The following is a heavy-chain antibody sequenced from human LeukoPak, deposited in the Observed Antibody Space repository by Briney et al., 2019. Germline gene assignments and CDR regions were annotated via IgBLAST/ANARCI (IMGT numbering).Heavy chain of an antibody. Sequence: SVKVSCKASGYTFTSYGISWVRQAPGQGLEWMGRIIPIFGTANYAQKFQGRVTITTDESTSTAYMELSSLRSEDTAVYYCARGIVGAAGAFDIWGQGTMVTVSS. D-gene: IGHD1-26*01. CDR2: IIPIFGTA. CDR1: GYTFTSYG. J-gene: IGHJ3*02. V-gene: IGHV1-69*05. CDR3: ARGIVGAAGAFDI.